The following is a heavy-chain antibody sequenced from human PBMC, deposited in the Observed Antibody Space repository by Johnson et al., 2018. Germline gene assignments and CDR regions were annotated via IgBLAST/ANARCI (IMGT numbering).Heavy chain of an antibody. Sequence: QVQLVQSGGGVVQPGRSLRLSCAVSGLTLSRSIMHWVRQAPGKGLEWVALISHDESRKGYADSEKGRFTISRDISKNTLYLQMNSLRPEDTAVYYCAREWFSSGRAGVFDIWGQGTLVTVSS. J-gene: IGHJ3*02. D-gene: IGHD6-19*01. CDR3: AREWFSSGRAGVFDI. V-gene: IGHV3-30*03. CDR2: ISHDESRK. CDR1: GLTLSRSI.